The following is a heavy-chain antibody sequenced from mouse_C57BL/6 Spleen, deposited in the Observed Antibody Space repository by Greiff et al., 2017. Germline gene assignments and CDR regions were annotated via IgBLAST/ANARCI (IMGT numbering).Heavy chain of an antibody. D-gene: IGHD2-4*01. CDR3: ARDDCGFAY. J-gene: IGHJ3*01. Sequence: QVQLQQSGAELVRPGTSVKVSCKASGYAFTNYLIEWVKQRPGQGLEWIGVINPGSGGTNYNEKVKGKATLTADKSSSTAYMQLSRLTSEDSAVYFCARDDCGFAYWGQGTLVTVSA. CDR2: INPGSGGT. V-gene: IGHV1-54*01. CDR1: GYAFTNYL.